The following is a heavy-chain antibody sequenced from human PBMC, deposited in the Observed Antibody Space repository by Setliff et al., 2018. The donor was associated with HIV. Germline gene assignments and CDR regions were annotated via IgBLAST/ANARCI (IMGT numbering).Heavy chain of an antibody. CDR2: MNPNSGNA. J-gene: IGHJ3*01. D-gene: IGHD4-4*01. V-gene: IGHV1-8*03. CDR1: GYTFTKYD. CDR3: ARDPPSSNPTLQYAFDL. Sequence: ASVKVSCKASGYTFTKYDINWVRQATGQGLEWMGWMNPNSGNAEYAQRFQGRVTLTRNTSISTAYMELSSLTSEDTAVYFCARDPPSSNPTLQYAFDLWGQGTMVTVSS.